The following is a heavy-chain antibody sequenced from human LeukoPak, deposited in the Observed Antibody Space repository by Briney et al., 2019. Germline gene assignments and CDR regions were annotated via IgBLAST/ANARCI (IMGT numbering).Heavy chain of an antibody. Sequence: ASVKVSRKASGYTFTGYYMHWVRQAPGQGLEWMGWVNPNSGGTSYAQKFQGRVTMTRDMSTSTVYMELSSLRSEDTAVYYCAREEGTGSGPFDYWGQGTLVTVSS. J-gene: IGHJ4*02. D-gene: IGHD1-1*01. CDR2: VNPNSGGT. V-gene: IGHV1-2*02. CDR3: AREEGTGSGPFDY. CDR1: GYTFTGYY.